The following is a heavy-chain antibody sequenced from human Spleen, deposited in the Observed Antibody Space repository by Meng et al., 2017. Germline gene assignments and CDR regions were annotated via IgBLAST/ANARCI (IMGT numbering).Heavy chain of an antibody. V-gene: IGHV1-69*01. Sequence: GQLVQSGAEVKKPGASVKVSCKASGGTFSSYAISWVRQAPGQGLEWMGGIIPIFGTANYAQKFQGRVTITADESTSTAYMELSSLRSEDTAVYYCARDEDISAAGKLFGDYWGQGTLVTVSS. J-gene: IGHJ4*02. CDR3: ARDEDISAAGKLFGDY. CDR1: GGTFSSYA. CDR2: IIPIFGTA. D-gene: IGHD6-13*01.